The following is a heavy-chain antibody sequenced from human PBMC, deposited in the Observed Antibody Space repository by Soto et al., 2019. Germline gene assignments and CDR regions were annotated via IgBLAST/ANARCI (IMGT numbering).Heavy chain of an antibody. CDR1: GYTFTGYY. D-gene: IGHD5-12*01. CDR3: ARDRREDIVANPGYYYGMDV. CDR2: INPNSGGT. V-gene: IGHV1-2*04. Sequence: QVQLVQSGAEVKKPGASVKVSCKASGYTFTGYYMHWVRQAPGQGLEWMGWINPNSGGTNYAQKFQGWVTMTRDTSISTAYMELSRLRSDDTAVYYCARDRREDIVANPGYYYGMDVWGKGTTVTFAS. J-gene: IGHJ6*04.